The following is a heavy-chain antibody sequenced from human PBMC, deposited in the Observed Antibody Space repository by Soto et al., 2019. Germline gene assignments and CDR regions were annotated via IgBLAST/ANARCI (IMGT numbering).Heavy chain of an antibody. J-gene: IGHJ4*02. CDR2: ISGSGGST. CDR3: ARDSSSCRASYCYFDN. CDR1: GFTFSSYA. V-gene: IGHV3-23*01. Sequence: GGSLRLSCAASGFTFSSYAMSWVRQAPGKGLEWVSAISGSGGSTYYADSVKGRFTISRDNSKNTLYLQMNSLRAEDTAVYYCARDSSSCRASYCYFDNWGQGTLVTVSS. D-gene: IGHD2-15*01.